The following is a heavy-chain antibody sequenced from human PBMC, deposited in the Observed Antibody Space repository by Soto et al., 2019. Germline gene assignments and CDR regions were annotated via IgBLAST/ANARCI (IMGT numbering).Heavy chain of an antibody. CDR1: GFTLSSYS. D-gene: IGHD6-19*01. CDR2: ISYDGNKK. CDR3: ARSTAVAGLDY. Sequence: QVQLVESGGGVVQPGKSLRLSCAASGFTLSSYSMHWVRQAPGKGLEWVGVISYDGNKKYYGDSVKGRFSISRDTSKNTGNLQMNSLRPEDTAVYYCARSTAVAGLDYWGQGTLVTVSS. V-gene: IGHV3-30-3*01. J-gene: IGHJ4*02.